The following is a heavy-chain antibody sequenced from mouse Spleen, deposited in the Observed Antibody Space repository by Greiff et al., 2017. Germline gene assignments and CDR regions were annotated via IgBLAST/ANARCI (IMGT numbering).Heavy chain of an antibody. J-gene: IGHJ2*01. CDR1: GYTFTGYW. CDR3: ARYGGPVGGFDY. CDR2: ILPGSGST. V-gene: IGHV1-9*01. Sequence: QVQLKESGAELMKPGASVKLSCKATGYTFTGYWIEWVKQRPGHGLEWIGEILPGSGSTNYNEKFKGKATFTADTSSNTAYMQLSSLTTEDSAIYYCARYGGPVGGFDYWGQGTTLTVSS. D-gene: IGHD1-1*01.